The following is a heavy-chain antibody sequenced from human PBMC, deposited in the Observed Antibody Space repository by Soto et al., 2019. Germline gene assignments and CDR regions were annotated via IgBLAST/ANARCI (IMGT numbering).Heavy chain of an antibody. J-gene: IGHJ4*02. V-gene: IGHV4-31*03. CDR3: ARFSPGTNGVDFDY. Sequence: QVQLQESGPGLVKPSQTLSLTCTVSGGSISSGGYYWSWIRQHPGKGLEWIGYIYYSGSTYYNPSLKSRVTITVNTSKNQSSLKLSSVTAADTAVYYCARFSPGTNGVDFDYWGQGTLVTVSS. CDR1: GGSISSGGYY. CDR2: IYYSGST. D-gene: IGHD2-8*01.